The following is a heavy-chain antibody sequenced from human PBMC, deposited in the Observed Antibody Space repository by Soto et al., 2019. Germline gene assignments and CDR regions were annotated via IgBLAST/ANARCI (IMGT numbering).Heavy chain of an antibody. CDR3: AADGQAAAGYYYYYGMDV. D-gene: IGHD6-13*01. CDR2: IVVGSGNT. V-gene: IGHV1-58*01. CDR1: GFTFTSSA. Sequence: SVKVSCKASGFTFTSSAVQWVRQARGQRLEWIGWIVVGSGNTNYAQKFQERVTITRDMSTSTAYMELSSLRSEDTAVYYCAADGQAAAGYYYYYGMDVWGQGTTVTVSS. J-gene: IGHJ6*02.